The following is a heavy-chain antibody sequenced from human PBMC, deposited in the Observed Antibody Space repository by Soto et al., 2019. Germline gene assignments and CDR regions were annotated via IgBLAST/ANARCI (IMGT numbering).Heavy chain of an antibody. CDR2: ISAYNGHS. CDR1: GFTFGDYA. J-gene: IGHJ4*02. CDR3: AGDLRSGSDPYNLDR. D-gene: IGHD1-20*01. V-gene: IGHV1-3*01. Sequence: QVQLAQSGAGVKKPGASVKVSCKTSGFTFGDYALHWVRQAPGQRLDWLGWISAYNGHSRYSENFQGRVSFTRDASASTAYMELSRLRSEDTAVYYCAGDLRSGSDPYNLDRWGQGVLVIVS.